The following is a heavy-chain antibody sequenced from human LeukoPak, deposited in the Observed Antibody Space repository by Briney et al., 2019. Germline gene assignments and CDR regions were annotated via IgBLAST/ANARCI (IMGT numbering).Heavy chain of an antibody. V-gene: IGHV1-8*01. J-gene: IGHJ4*02. CDR3: ATAGGNYYDSSGYYSPFDY. Sequence: GASVKVSCKASGYTFTSYNINWVRQATGQGLEWMGWMNPNSGNTGYAQKFQGRVTMTRYTSISTAYMELSSLRSEDTAVYYCATAGGNYYDSSGYYSPFDYWGQGTLVTVSS. D-gene: IGHD3-22*01. CDR1: GYTFTSYN. CDR2: MNPNSGNT.